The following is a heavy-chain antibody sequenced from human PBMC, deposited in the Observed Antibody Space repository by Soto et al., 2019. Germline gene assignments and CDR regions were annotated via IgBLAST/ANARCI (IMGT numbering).Heavy chain of an antibody. CDR2: IIPSFGTP. CDR3: ARVGYCISTRCPTGWGAFDI. CDR1: RGTFSSYA. J-gene: IGHJ3*02. D-gene: IGHD2-2*03. V-gene: IGHV1-69*12. Sequence: QVQLVQSGAEVKKPGSSVKVSCKASRGTFSSYAISWVRQAPGQGLEWVGGIIPSFGTPNYAQKFQGRVRVTITADESTRTAYMEQRSLRSEDTAVYYWARVGYCISTRCPTGWGAFDIWGRGTMVTVSS.